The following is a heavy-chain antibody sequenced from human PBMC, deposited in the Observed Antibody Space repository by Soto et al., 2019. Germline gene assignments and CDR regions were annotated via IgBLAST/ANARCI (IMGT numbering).Heavy chain of an antibody. V-gene: IGHV3-30*18. CDR2: ISYDGSNK. CDR3: AKDYGDHHPHYGMDV. D-gene: IGHD4-17*01. J-gene: IGHJ6*02. CDR1: GFTFSSYG. Sequence: QVQLVESAGGVVQPGRSLRLSCAASGFTFSSYGMHWVRQAPGKGLEWVAVISYDGSNKYYADSVKGRFTISRDNSKNTLYLQMNSLRAEHTAVYYCAKDYGDHHPHYGMDVWGQGTTVTVSS.